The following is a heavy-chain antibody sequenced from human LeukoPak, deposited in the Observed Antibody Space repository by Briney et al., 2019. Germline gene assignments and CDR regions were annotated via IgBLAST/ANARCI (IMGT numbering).Heavy chain of an antibody. CDR1: GGSISSYY. CDR2: IYYSGST. Sequence: PSETLSLTCTVSGGSISSYYWSWIRQPPGKGLEWIGYIYYSGSTNYNPSLKSRVTISVDTSKNQLSLTLNSVTAADTAVYYCARHYSSGTYPLDSWGQGTLVTVSS. CDR3: ARHYSSGTYPLDS. V-gene: IGHV4-59*01. D-gene: IGHD3-10*01. J-gene: IGHJ4*02.